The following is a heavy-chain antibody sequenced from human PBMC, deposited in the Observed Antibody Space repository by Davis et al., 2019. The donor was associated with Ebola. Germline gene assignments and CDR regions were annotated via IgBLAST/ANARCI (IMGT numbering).Heavy chain of an antibody. CDR3: AREPYSSSWDPFDY. V-gene: IGHV7-4-1*02. J-gene: IGHJ4*02. CDR2: INTKTGNP. D-gene: IGHD6-13*01. CDR1: GYTSPSYA. Sequence: VTFSSTASGYTSPSYAMNSARPAPGQGLDWMGCINTKTGNPTYAQGFTGRFVFSLDTSVSTAFLQISSLKAEDTAFYYCAREPYSSSWDPFDYWGQGTLVTVSS.